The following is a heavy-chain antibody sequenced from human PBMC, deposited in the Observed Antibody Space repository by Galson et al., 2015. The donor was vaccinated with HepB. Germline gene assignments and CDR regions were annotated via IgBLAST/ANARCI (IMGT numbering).Heavy chain of an antibody. Sequence: SVKVSCKASGGTFSSYAISWVRQAPGQGLEWMGGIIPIFGPANYAQKFQGRVTITADKSTSTAYMELSSLRSEDTAVYYCARAPVYYDSSGYYFAFDIWGQGTMVTVSS. CDR3: ARAPVYYDSSGYYFAFDI. CDR1: GGTFSSYA. D-gene: IGHD3-22*01. CDR2: IIPIFGPA. J-gene: IGHJ3*02. V-gene: IGHV1-69*06.